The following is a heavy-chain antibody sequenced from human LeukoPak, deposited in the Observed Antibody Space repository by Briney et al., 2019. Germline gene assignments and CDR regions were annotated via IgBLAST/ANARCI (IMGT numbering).Heavy chain of an antibody. D-gene: IGHD3-3*01. V-gene: IGHV3-23*01. CDR1: GITFSTYD. Sequence: PGGTLRLPCAASGITFSTYDMSWVRQAPGKGLEWVSAISGSGGSTYYADSVKGRFTISRDNSKNTLYLQMNRLRAEDTAVYYCAKLSPTTLYDSRGWFDPWGQGTLVTVSS. CDR2: ISGSGGST. J-gene: IGHJ5*02. CDR3: AKLSPTTLYDSRGWFDP.